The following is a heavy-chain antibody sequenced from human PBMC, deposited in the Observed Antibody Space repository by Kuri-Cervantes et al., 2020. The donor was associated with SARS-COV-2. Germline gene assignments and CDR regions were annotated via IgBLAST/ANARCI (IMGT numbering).Heavy chain of an antibody. J-gene: IGHJ4*02. CDR3: AKDRFGVHDF. V-gene: IGHV3-64D*06. D-gene: IGHD2-8*01. CDR1: GFTFSSYA. CDR2: ISSNGGST. Sequence: GGSLRLSCAASGFTFSSYAMSWVRQAPGKGLEYVSAISSNGGSTYYADSVKGRFTISRDNSKNTLYLQVRSLKSEDTAMYYCAKDRFGVHDFWGQGTLVTVSS.